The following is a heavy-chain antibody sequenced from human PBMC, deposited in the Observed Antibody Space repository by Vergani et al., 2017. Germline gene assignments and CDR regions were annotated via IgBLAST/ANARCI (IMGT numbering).Heavy chain of an antibody. J-gene: IGHJ4*02. CDR2: ISWNSGSI. D-gene: IGHD5-12*01. CDR3: ARVRSFYSGYGDY. V-gene: IGHV3-9*01. CDR1: GFTFDDYA. Sequence: EVQLVESGGGLVQPGRSLRLSCAASGFTFDDYAMHWVRQAPGKGLEWVSGISWNSGSIGYADSVKGRFTISRDNAKNSLFLQMNSLRAEDTAVYYCARVRSFYSGYGDYWGQGTLVTVSS.